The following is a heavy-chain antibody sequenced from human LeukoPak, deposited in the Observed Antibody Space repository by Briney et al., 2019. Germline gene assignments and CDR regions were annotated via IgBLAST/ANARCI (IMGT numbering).Heavy chain of an antibody. CDR1: GYTFTSYG. J-gene: IGHJ6*03. CDR2: ISAYNGNT. D-gene: IGHD6-6*01. CDR3: ARDSYVSSSLYYYYYYMDV. Sequence: ASVTVSFTASGYTFTSYGISWVRQAPGQGLEGMGWISAYNGNTNYAQKLQGRVTMTTDTSTSTAYMELRSLRSDDTAVYYCARDSYVSSSLYYYYYYMDVWGKGTTVTVSS. V-gene: IGHV1-18*01.